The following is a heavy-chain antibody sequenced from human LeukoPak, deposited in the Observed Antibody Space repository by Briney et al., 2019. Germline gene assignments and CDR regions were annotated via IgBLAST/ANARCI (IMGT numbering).Heavy chain of an antibody. CDR2: INPNSGGT. CDR1: GYTFTGYY. Sequence: ASVKVSCKASGYTFTGYYMHWVRQAPGQGLEWMRWINPNSGGTNYAQKFQGRVTMTRDTSISTAYMELSRLRSDDTAVYYCASSYYYDSSGYPYYYGMDVWGQGTTVTVSS. D-gene: IGHD3-22*01. J-gene: IGHJ6*02. V-gene: IGHV1-2*02. CDR3: ASSYYYDSSGYPYYYGMDV.